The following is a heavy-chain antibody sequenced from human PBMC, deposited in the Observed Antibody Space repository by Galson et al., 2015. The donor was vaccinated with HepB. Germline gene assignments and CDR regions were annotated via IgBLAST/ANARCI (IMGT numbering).Heavy chain of an antibody. J-gene: IGHJ4*02. Sequence: ETLSLTCAVYGGSFSGYYWSWIRQPPGKGLEWIGEINHSGSTNYNPSLKSRVTISVDTSKNQFSLKLSSVTAADTAVYYCARGPYGDYRLFDYWGQGTLVTVSS. CDR1: GGSFSGYY. CDR3: ARGPYGDYRLFDY. D-gene: IGHD4-17*01. CDR2: INHSGST. V-gene: IGHV4-34*01.